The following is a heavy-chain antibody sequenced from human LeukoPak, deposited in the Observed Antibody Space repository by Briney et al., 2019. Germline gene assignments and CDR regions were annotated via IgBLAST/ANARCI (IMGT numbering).Heavy chain of an antibody. CDR1: GGSISSFY. J-gene: IGHJ5*02. CDR2: IYYSGST. Sequence: SETLSLTCTVSGGSISSFYWSWIRQPPGKGLEWIGYIYYSGSTNYNPSLKSRVTISVDTSKNQFSLKLSSVTAADTAVYYCARHGTSGTNLNWFDPWGQGALVTVSS. CDR3: ARHGTSGTNLNWFDP. D-gene: IGHD1-1*01. V-gene: IGHV4-59*01.